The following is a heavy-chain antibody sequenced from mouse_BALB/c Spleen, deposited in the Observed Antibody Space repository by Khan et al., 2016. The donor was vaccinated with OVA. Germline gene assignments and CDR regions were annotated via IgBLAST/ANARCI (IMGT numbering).Heavy chain of an antibody. Sequence: VQLQQPGAELAKPGASVKMSCKASGYTFTSYWMHWVKQRPGQGLEWIGYINSSTGYTEYNQKSKDKATLTADNSSSTAYLQLSSLTSEDSAVYDCGRGYYGSSSFAYWGQGTLGTISA. CDR2: INSSTGYT. V-gene: IGHV1-7*01. CDR1: GYTFTSYW. CDR3: GRGYYGSSSFAY. J-gene: IGHJ3*01. D-gene: IGHD1-1*01.